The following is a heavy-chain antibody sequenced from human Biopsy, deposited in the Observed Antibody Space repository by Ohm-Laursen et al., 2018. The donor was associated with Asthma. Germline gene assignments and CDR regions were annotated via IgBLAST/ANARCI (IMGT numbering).Heavy chain of an antibody. Sequence: LSLTCAASGFTFSSYGMHWVRQAPGKGLEWVAVISYDGSNKYYADSVKGLFTISRDNSKNTLYLQMNGLRSEDTAVYYCASQSSGPDFWSGYYYFDYWGQGTLVTVSS. J-gene: IGHJ4*02. D-gene: IGHD3-3*01. CDR1: GFTFSSYG. CDR3: ASQSSGPDFWSGYYYFDY. CDR2: ISYDGSNK. V-gene: IGHV3-30*03.